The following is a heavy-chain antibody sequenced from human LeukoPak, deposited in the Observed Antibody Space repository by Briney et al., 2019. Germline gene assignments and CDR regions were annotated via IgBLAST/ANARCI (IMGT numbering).Heavy chain of an antibody. CDR2: ISSSSSYI. CDR1: GFTFSSYE. Sequence: PGGSLRLSCVASGFTFSSYEMNWVRQAPGKGLEWVSSISSSSSYIYYADSVKGRFTISRDNAKNSLYLQMNSLRAEDTAVYYCARAPAMAPFDYWGQGTLVTVSS. D-gene: IGHD5-18*01. J-gene: IGHJ4*02. CDR3: ARAPAMAPFDY. V-gene: IGHV3-21*01.